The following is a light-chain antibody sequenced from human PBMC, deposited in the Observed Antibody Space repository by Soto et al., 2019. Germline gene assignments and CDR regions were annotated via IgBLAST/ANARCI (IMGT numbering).Light chain of an antibody. J-gene: IGKJ1*01. V-gene: IGKV1-5*03. CDR2: KAS. CDR1: QTISSW. CDR3: QHYNSYSEA. Sequence: DIQMTQSPSTLSGSVGDRVTITFRASQTISSWLAWYQQKPGKAPKLLIYKASTLKSGVPSRFRGSGSGTEFTLTISSLQPDDFATYYCQHYNSYSEAFGQGTQVDIK.